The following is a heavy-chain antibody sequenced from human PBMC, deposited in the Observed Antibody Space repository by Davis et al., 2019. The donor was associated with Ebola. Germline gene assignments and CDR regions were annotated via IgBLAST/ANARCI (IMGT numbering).Heavy chain of an antibody. Sequence: GGSLRLSCKGSGYTFTSYWIGWVRQMPGKGLEWMGIIYPGDSDTRYSPSFQGQVTISADKSISTAYLQWSSLKASDTAMYYCARLSISSYFHGMDVWGQGTTVTVSS. D-gene: IGHD2-2*01. CDR2: IYPGDSDT. CDR3: ARLSISSYFHGMDV. CDR1: GYTFTSYW. J-gene: IGHJ6*02. V-gene: IGHV5-51*01.